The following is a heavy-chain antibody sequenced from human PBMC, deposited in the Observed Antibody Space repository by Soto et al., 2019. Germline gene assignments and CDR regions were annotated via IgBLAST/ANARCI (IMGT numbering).Heavy chain of an antibody. D-gene: IGHD5-18*01. CDR2: INAGNGNT. CDR1: GYTFTSYA. CDR3: ARAGEGPDTAMERPRPDDY. J-gene: IGHJ4*02. V-gene: IGHV1-3*01. Sequence: ASVKVSCKASGYTFTSYAMHWVRQAPGQRLEWMGWINAGNGNTKYSQKFQGRVTITADESTSTAYMELSSLRSEDTAVYYCARAGEGPDTAMERPRPDDYWGQGTLVTVSS.